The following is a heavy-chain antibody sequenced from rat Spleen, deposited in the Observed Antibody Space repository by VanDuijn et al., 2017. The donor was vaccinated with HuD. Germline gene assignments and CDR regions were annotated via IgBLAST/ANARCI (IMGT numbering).Heavy chain of an antibody. CDR1: GFTFSNYG. CDR2: ISPSGVGT. Sequence: EVQLVESGGGLVQPGRSLKLSCAASGFTFSNYGMHWIRQAPTRGLEWVASISPSGVGTSFRDSVKGRFTISRDYAKSTLYLQMDSLRSEDTATYYCARSGSSTYFDYWGQGVMVTVSS. J-gene: IGHJ2*01. CDR3: ARSGSSTYFDY. V-gene: IGHV5-19*01. D-gene: IGHD4-3*01.